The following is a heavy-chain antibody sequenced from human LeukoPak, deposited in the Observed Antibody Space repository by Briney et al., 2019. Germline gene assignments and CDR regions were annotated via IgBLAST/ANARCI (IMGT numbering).Heavy chain of an antibody. CDR2: INHSGST. CDR1: GVASSGNY. V-gene: IGHV4-34*01. Sequence: SETLSLTCGVYGVASSGNYWSWIRQSPGKGLEWIGEINHSGSTNDNPSLKSRVTISVDTSKNQFSLKLSSVTAADTAVYYCARAYSSSWYFNWFDPWGQGTLVTVSS. D-gene: IGHD6-13*01. J-gene: IGHJ5*02. CDR3: ARAYSSSWYFNWFDP.